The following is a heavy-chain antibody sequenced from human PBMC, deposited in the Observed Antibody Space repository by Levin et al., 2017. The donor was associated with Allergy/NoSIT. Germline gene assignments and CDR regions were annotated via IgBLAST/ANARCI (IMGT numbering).Heavy chain of an antibody. J-gene: IGHJ4*02. D-gene: IGHD3-10*01. Sequence: GESLKISCKASGYTFTGYYMHWVRQAPGQGLEWMGWINPNSGGTNYAQKFQGWVTMTRDTSISTAYMELSRLRSDDTAVYYCARGGLTVRGVIDSYFDYWGQGTLVTVSS. CDR3: ARGGLTVRGVIDSYFDY. V-gene: IGHV1-2*04. CDR1: GYTFTGYY. CDR2: INPNSGGT.